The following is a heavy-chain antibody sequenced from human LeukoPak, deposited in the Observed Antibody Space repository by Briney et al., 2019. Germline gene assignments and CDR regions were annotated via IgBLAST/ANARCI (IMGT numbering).Heavy chain of an antibody. J-gene: IGHJ4*02. V-gene: IGHV3-23*01. CDR2: ISDSGDRT. CDR3: AKGLGTSGYHDY. D-gene: IGHD3-22*01. CDR1: GFPFSNYA. Sequence: GGSMRLSCAASGFPFSNYAMTWVRQAPGKGLERVSGISDSGDRTYYADSVKGRFTISRDNSKNMLYLQMNSLRVEDTALYYCAKGLGTSGYHDYWGQGTLVTVSS.